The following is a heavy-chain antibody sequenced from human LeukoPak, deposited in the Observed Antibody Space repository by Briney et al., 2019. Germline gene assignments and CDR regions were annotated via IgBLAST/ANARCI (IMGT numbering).Heavy chain of an antibody. CDR1: GFTFSTYW. Sequence: PGGSLRLSCAASGFTFSTYWMRWVRQPLGKGLVWVSRINPDGSTTNYADSVKGRFTISRDNAKNTLYLQMNSLTVEDTAVYYCVRIATVTTPDYWGQGTLVTVYS. CDR2: INPDGSTT. D-gene: IGHD4-17*01. CDR3: VRIATVTTPDY. V-gene: IGHV3-74*01. J-gene: IGHJ4*02.